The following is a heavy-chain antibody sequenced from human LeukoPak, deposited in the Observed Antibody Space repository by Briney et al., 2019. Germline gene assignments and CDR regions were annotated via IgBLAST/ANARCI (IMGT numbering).Heavy chain of an antibody. CDR2: INPRGGSA. V-gene: IGHV1-46*01. Sequence: ASVKVSCKASGYSFTSYYMHWVRQAPGQGLEWIGIINPRGGSASYAQNFQGRVTMTRDTSTSTVYMELNSLRSEDTAVYYCARVLDYYGSGGYDYWGQGTLVTVSS. CDR3: ARVLDYYGSGGYDY. J-gene: IGHJ4*02. D-gene: IGHD3-10*01. CDR1: GYSFTSYY.